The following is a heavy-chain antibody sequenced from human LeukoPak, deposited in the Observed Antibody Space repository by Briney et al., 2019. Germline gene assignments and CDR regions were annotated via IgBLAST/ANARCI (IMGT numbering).Heavy chain of an antibody. CDR1: GGSISSGDYY. Sequence: SETLSLTCTVSGGSISSGDYYWSWIRQPPGKGLEWIGYIYYSGSTYYNPSLKSRVTISVDTSKNQFSLKLSSVTAADTAVYYCVREGYYYDSSGYYPGMDVWGQGTTVTVSS. J-gene: IGHJ6*02. D-gene: IGHD3-22*01. CDR3: VREGYYYDSSGYYPGMDV. CDR2: IYYSGST. V-gene: IGHV4-30-4*01.